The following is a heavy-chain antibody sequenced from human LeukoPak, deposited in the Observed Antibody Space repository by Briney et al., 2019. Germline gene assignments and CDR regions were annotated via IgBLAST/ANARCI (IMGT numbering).Heavy chain of an antibody. CDR2: INHSGST. CDR1: GGSFSGYY. J-gene: IGHJ4*02. V-gene: IGHV4-34*01. Sequence: SETLSLTCAVYGGSFSGYYWSWIRQPPGKGLEWTGEINHSGSTNYNPSLKSRVTISVDTSKNQFSLKLSSVTAADTAVYYCARASYDSSGYYFDYWGQGTLVTVSS. D-gene: IGHD3-22*01. CDR3: ARASYDSSGYYFDY.